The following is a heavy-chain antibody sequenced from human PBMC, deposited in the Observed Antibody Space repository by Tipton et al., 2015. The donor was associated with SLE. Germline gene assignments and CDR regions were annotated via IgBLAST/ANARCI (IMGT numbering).Heavy chain of an antibody. Sequence: LRLSCTVSGGSISSGSYYWGWIRQPPGKGLEWIGSIYYSGSTYYNPSLKSRVTISVDTSKNQFSLKLSSVTAADTAVYYCARGGGTGFRHWGQGTLVTVSS. CDR2: IYYSGST. CDR3: ARGGGTGFRH. D-gene: IGHD2-8*02. J-gene: IGHJ1*01. V-gene: IGHV4-39*07. CDR1: GGSISSGSYY.